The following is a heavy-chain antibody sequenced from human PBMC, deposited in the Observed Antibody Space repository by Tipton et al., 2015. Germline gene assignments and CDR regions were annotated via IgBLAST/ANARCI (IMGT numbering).Heavy chain of an antibody. J-gene: IGHJ5*02. CDR1: GFTLSRYA. D-gene: IGHD2-21*01. CDR2: INHSGGT. CDR3: ARGAAILVVWRWFDP. V-gene: IGHV4-34*01. Sequence: LRFSCSAAGFTLSRYAMNWIRQPPGKGLEWIGEINHSGGTNYNPSLKSRVTISVDTSKNQFSLKLSSVTAADTAVYYCARGAAILVVWRWFDPWGQGTLVTVSS.